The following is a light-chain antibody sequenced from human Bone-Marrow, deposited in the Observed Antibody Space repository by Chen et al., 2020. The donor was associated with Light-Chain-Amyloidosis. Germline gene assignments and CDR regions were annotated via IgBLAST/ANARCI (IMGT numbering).Light chain of an antibody. V-gene: IGLV6-57*01. CDR3: QSYQGSSQGV. Sequence: NFMLTQPHSVSESPGKTVIISCTRSSGSIATNYVQWAQQRPGSSPPTVTYEDDQRPSGVPDRFSGSIDRSSNSASLTISGLKTEDEADYYCQSYQGSSQGVFGGGTKLTVL. CDR1: SGSIATNY. CDR2: EDD. J-gene: IGLJ3*02.